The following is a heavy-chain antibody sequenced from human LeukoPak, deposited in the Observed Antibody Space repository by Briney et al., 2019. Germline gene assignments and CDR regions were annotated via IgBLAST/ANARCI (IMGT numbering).Heavy chain of an antibody. CDR3: ARGNSVTTIFYYYYYMDV. CDR1: GYTFTSYG. J-gene: IGHJ6*03. V-gene: IGHV1-18*01. D-gene: IGHD3-9*01. Sequence: ASVKVSCKASGYTFTSYGISWVRQAPGQGLEWMGWISAYNGNTNYAQKLQGRVTMTTDTSTSTAYMELSSLRSEDTAVYYCARGNSVTTIFYYYYYMDVWGKGTTVTVSS. CDR2: ISAYNGNT.